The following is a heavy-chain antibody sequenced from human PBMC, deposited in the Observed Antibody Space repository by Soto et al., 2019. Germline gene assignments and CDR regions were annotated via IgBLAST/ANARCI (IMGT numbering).Heavy chain of an antibody. Sequence: PSETLSLTCTVSGGAISSYYWSWIRQPPGKGLEWIGYIYYSGSTNYNPSPKSRVTISVDTSKNQFSLKLISVTAADTAVYYCARDSDYDCWSGYPRPYGMDVWGQGTTVTVSS. D-gene: IGHD3-3*01. J-gene: IGHJ6*02. CDR2: IYYSGST. CDR1: GGAISSYY. CDR3: ARDSDYDCWSGYPRPYGMDV. V-gene: IGHV4-59*01.